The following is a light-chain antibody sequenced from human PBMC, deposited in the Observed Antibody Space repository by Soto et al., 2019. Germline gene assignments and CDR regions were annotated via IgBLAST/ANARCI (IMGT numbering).Light chain of an antibody. V-gene: IGLV2-8*01. CDR1: TSDIGAYNY. CDR3: SSFAGTNSFV. Sequence: QSVLTQPPSASGSPGQSVTISCTGTTSDIGAYNYVSWYQQRPGKAPKLIIYEVTRRPSGVPDRIFGSKYGTTASLTVSGLQAEDEADYYCSSFAGTNSFVFGTGTKSPS. CDR2: EVT. J-gene: IGLJ1*01.